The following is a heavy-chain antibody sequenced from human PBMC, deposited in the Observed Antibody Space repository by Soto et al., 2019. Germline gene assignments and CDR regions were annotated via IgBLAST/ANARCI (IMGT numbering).Heavy chain of an antibody. Sequence: PGGSLRLSCAASGFTFSTYSMNWVRQAPGKGLEWVSSISSTITYTYYADSMKGRFTMSRDNAKNTLYLQMNSLRAEDTAVYYCARDIGKESHLLFDGLDYWGQGTLVTVSS. V-gene: IGHV3-21*01. CDR2: ISSTITYT. J-gene: IGHJ4*02. D-gene: IGHD1-26*01. CDR3: ARDIGKESHLLFDGLDY. CDR1: GFTFSTYS.